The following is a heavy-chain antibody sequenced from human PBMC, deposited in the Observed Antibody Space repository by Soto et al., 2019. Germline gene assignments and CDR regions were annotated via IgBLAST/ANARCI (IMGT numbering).Heavy chain of an antibody. CDR3: VSGSFPYWFDP. Sequence: QITLKESGPTLVKPTQTLTLTCTFSGFSFSTSGVGVGWIRQPPGKALEWLALIYWNDDKRYSPSLKSRLTITKDTSKHQVVLTMTNMDPVDTATYYCVSGSFPYWFDPWGQGTLVTVSS. D-gene: IGHD3-10*01. J-gene: IGHJ5*02. V-gene: IGHV2-5*01. CDR2: IYWNDDK. CDR1: GFSFSTSGVG.